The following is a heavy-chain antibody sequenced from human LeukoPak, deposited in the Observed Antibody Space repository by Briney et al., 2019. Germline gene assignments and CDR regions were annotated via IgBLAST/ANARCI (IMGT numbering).Heavy chain of an antibody. CDR1: GYTFTSYA. Sequence: ASVKVSCKASGYTFTSYAMHWVRQAPGQRLEWMGWINAGNGNTKYSQKFQGRVTITRDTSASTAYMELSSLRSEDTAVYYCARVSPYFSSSWFPFDYWGQGTLVTVSS. CDR2: INAGNGNT. V-gene: IGHV1-3*01. J-gene: IGHJ4*02. D-gene: IGHD6-13*01. CDR3: ARVSPYFSSSWFPFDY.